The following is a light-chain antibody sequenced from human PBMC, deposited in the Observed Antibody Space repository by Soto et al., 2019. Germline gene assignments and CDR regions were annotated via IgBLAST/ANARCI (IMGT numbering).Light chain of an antibody. Sequence: DIHMTQSPSTLSASLGDRGPITCLASQSIRSWLAWYQQKPGKAPNLLIYKAASLESGVPSRFSGIGSGTEYTLTISSLQPDDFATYYCQQYNSYPLTGGGGPKVEIK. J-gene: IGKJ4*01. CDR3: QQYNSYPLT. V-gene: IGKV1-5*03. CDR1: QSIRSW. CDR2: KAA.